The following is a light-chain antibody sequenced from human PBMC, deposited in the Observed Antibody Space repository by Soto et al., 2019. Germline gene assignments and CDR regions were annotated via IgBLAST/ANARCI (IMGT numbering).Light chain of an antibody. CDR2: WAS. V-gene: IGKV4-1*01. J-gene: IGKJ5*01. Sequence: DIVMTQSPDALAVSLGERASINCKSCESVLSSSNNKNYLAWYQQKPGQPPKLLIYWASTRESGVPDRFSGSGSGTDFTLTIGNLQAEDVAVYYCQQYYSTPAITFGQGTRLEIK. CDR3: QQYYSTPAIT. CDR1: ESVLSSSNNKNY.